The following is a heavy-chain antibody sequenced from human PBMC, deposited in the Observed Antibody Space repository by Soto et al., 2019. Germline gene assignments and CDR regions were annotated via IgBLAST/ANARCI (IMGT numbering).Heavy chain of an antibody. V-gene: IGHV4-4*02. J-gene: IGHJ5*02. Sequence: QVQLQESGPGLVKPSGTLSLTCAVSSGSISSSNWWSWVRQPPGKGLEWIGEIYHSGSTNYNPSLKSRVTISVDQSKNQFSLKLSSVTAADTAVYYCARVPFATMVRGVAWWFDPWGQGTLVTVSS. CDR3: ARVPFATMVRGVAWWFDP. CDR2: IYHSGST. D-gene: IGHD3-10*01. CDR1: SGSISSSNW.